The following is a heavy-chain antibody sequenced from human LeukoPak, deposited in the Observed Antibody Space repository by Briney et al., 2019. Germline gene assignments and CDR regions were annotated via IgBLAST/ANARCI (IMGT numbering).Heavy chain of an antibody. Sequence: ASVKVSCKVSGYTLTEISMHWVRQAPGKGLEWMGGFDPEDGETIYAQKFQGRVTMTEDTSTTTAYMELRSLTSDDTAVYYCARAGAVVDNWFDPWGQGTLVTVSS. CDR2: FDPEDGET. CDR3: ARAGAVVDNWFDP. D-gene: IGHD2-15*01. J-gene: IGHJ5*02. V-gene: IGHV1-24*01. CDR1: GYTLTEIS.